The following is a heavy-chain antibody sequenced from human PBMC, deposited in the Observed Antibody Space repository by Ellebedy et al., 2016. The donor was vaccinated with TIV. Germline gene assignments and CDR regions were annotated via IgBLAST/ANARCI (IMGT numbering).Heavy chain of an antibody. CDR1: GLNFSTYA. J-gene: IGHJ4*02. CDR2: INSDGSRI. Sequence: GGSLRLSXSASGLNFSTYAMHWVRQAPGKGLVWVSRINSDGSRISYADSVRGRFTISRDNAKNTLYLQMNSLRAEDTAVYYCASSFCADDCSRDVEQYWGQGTLVTVSS. V-gene: IGHV3-74*01. CDR3: ASSFCADDCSRDVEQY. D-gene: IGHD2-21*02.